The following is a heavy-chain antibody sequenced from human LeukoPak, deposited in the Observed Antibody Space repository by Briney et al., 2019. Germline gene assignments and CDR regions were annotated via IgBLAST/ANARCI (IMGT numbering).Heavy chain of an antibody. J-gene: IGHJ5*02. CDR3: ARAGTMVRGVIWFDP. V-gene: IGHV4-59*01. CDR1: GGSISSYY. D-gene: IGHD3-10*01. CDR2: IYYSGST. Sequence: SETLSLTCTVSGGSISSYYWSRIRQPPGKGLEWIGYIYYSGSTNYNPSLTSRVTISVDTSKNQFSLKLSSVTAADTAVYYCARAGTMVRGVIWFDPWGQGTLVTVSS.